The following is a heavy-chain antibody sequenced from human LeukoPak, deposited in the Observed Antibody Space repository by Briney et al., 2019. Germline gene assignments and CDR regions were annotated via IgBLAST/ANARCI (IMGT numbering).Heavy chain of an antibody. CDR1: GFTFSNYA. D-gene: IGHD2-15*01. CDR2: ISGDGGST. Sequence: GGSLRLSCAASGFTFSNYAMSWVRQAPGKGLEWVSLISGDGGSTYYADSVKGRFTISRDNSKNSLYLQMNSLRTEDTALYYCAKDVLSGYCSGGSCYHSGYFFDYWGQGTLVTVSS. J-gene: IGHJ4*02. V-gene: IGHV3-43*02. CDR3: AKDVLSGYCSGGSCYHSGYFFDY.